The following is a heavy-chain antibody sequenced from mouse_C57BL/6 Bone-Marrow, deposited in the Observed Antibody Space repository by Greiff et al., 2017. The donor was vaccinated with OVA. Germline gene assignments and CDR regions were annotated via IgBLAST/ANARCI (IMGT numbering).Heavy chain of an antibody. V-gene: IGHV5-17*01. CDR2: ISSGSSTI. J-gene: IGHJ2*01. Sequence: EVKVVESGGGLVKPGGSLKLSCAASGFTFSDYGMHWVRQAPEKGLEWVAYISSGSSTIYYADTVKGRFTISRDNAKNTLFLQMTSLRSEDTAMYYCARRDDYDGVDYWGQGTTLTVSS. CDR3: ARRDDYDGVDY. CDR1: GFTFSDYG. D-gene: IGHD2-4*01.